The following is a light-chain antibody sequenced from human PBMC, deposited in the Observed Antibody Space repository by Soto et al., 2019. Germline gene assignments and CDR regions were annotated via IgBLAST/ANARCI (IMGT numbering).Light chain of an antibody. CDR2: EGS. J-gene: IGLJ2*01. CDR1: SSDVGSYNL. V-gene: IGLV2-23*01. Sequence: QSALTQPASVSGSPGQSITISCTGTSSDVGSYNLVSWYQQHPGKAPKLMIYEGSKWPSGVSNRFSGSKSGNTASLTISGLQAEDEADYYCCSYAGSPLVVFGGGTKLTVL. CDR3: CSYAGSPLVV.